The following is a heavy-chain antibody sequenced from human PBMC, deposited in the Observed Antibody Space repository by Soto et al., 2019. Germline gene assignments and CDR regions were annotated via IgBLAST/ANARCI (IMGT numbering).Heavy chain of an antibody. D-gene: IGHD2-8*02. Sequence: KVSCKASGFTFTSSAVQWVRQARGQRLEWIGWIVVGSGNTNYAQKFQERVTITRDMSTSTAYMELSSLRSEDTAVYYCARDLLQVGYYYMDVWGKGTTVTVSS. CDR1: GFTFTSSA. V-gene: IGHV1-58*01. J-gene: IGHJ6*03. CDR3: ARDLLQVGYYYMDV. CDR2: IVVGSGNT.